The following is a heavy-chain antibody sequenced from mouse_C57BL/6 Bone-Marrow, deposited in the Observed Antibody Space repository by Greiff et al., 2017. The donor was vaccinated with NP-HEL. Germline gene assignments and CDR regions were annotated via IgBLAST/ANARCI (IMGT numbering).Heavy chain of an antibody. CDR1: GYTFTSYW. J-gene: IGHJ3*01. D-gene: IGHD1-1*01. V-gene: IGHV1-64*01. CDR2: IHPNSGST. Sequence: QVQLQQPGAELVKPGASLKLSCKASGYTFTSYWMYWVNQRPGKGLEWIGMIHPNSGSTNYNEKFKSKATLTVDKSSSKAYMQLSSLTSEDSAVYYCARPHCYGSSYAFAYWGHGPLVTVSA. CDR3: ARPHCYGSSYAFAY.